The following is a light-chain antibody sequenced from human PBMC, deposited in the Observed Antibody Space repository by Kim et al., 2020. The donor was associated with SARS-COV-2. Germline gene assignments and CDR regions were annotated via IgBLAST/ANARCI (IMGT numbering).Light chain of an antibody. J-gene: IGKJ2*01. CDR1: QSLLYSDGYTY. Sequence: DIVMTQSPLSLPVTPGEPASISCRSSQSLLYSDGYTYLDWYLQKPGQSPQLLIYLGSNRASGVPDRFSGSGSGTDFTLKISRVAAEDVGVYYCMQVLQIPRTFGQVTKLEIK. CDR3: MQVLQIPRT. CDR2: LGS. V-gene: IGKV2-28*01.